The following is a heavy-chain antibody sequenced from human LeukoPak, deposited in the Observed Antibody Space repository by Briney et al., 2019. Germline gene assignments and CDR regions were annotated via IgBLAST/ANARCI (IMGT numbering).Heavy chain of an antibody. V-gene: IGHV3-21*01. CDR3: AELGITMIGGV. CDR1: GFTFSTYS. D-gene: IGHD3-10*02. Sequence: SGGSLRLSCAASGFTFSTYSMNWVRQTPAKGLEWVSSISSSSTHIYYADSMKGRFTISRDNAKNSLYLQMNSLRAEDTAVYYCAELGITMIGGVWGKGTTVTISS. CDR2: ISSSSTHI. J-gene: IGHJ6*04.